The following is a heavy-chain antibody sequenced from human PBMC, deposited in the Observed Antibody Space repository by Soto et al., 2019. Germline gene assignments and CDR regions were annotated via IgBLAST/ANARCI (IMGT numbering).Heavy chain of an antibody. Sequence: SETLSLTCGVSGYSLSSGYYWAWVRQPPGKGLEWIGSMNYRGKSYYNPSLKSRVTISLDASKNQVSLKLSSVTAADTAVYYCARLFYDFWSGPHYGMDVWGQGTTATVSS. CDR3: ARLFYDFWSGPHYGMDV. V-gene: IGHV4-38-2*01. CDR1: GYSLSSGYY. D-gene: IGHD3-3*01. CDR2: MNYRGKS. J-gene: IGHJ6*02.